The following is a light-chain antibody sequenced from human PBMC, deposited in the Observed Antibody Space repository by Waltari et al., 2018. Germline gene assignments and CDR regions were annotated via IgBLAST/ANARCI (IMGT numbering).Light chain of an antibody. V-gene: IGKV3-15*01. Sequence: VLLMQSPAYLSVSPGDTVILSCRASQSVRTNLVWYQQKAGQAPRTLIYGASTRASGVPSRFSGSGSETDFTLIISSLQSEDAAVYFCQQYYVWPPITFGGGTKLEI. CDR3: QQYYVWPPIT. CDR2: GAS. J-gene: IGKJ4*01. CDR1: QSVRTN.